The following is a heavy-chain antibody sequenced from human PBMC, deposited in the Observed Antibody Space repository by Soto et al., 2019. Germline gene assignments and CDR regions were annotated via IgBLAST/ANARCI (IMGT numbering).Heavy chain of an antibody. Sequence: GASVKVSGKASGGTFSSYAISWVRQAPGQGLEWMGGIIPIFGTANYAQKFQGRVTITADESTSTAYMELSSLRSEDTAVYYCAGDQSTVPRRGYYYGMDVWGKGTTVTVSS. D-gene: IGHD4-17*01. V-gene: IGHV1-69*13. CDR1: GGTFSSYA. CDR3: AGDQSTVPRRGYYYGMDV. CDR2: IIPIFGTA. J-gene: IGHJ6*04.